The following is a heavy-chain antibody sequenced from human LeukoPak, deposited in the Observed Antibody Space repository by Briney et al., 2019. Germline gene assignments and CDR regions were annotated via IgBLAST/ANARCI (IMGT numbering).Heavy chain of an antibody. J-gene: IGHJ6*02. CDR3: AAYYGSGSVNYYRGMDI. CDR1: GFTFSSYA. D-gene: IGHD3-10*01. V-gene: IGHV3-23*01. CDR2: ISDSAINT. Sequence: GGSLRLSCAASGFTFSSYAMSWVRQAPGKGLEWISYISDSAINTHYADSVKGRFTISRDDAKKLLVLEMKSLRSEGTAVYYCAAYYGSGSVNYYRGMDIWGQGTTVTVSS.